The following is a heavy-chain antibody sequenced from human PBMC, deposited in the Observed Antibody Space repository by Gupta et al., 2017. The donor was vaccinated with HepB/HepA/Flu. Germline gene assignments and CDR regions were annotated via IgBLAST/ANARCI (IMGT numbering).Heavy chain of an antibody. CDR1: GYSITSYG. V-gene: IGHV1-18*01. CDR3: ARLRYCAGTSCSYYFDY. Sequence: QVQLVQSGAEVKKPGASIKVSCKAFGYSITSYGFPWVRQAPGQGLEWMGWISAYNGNTNYAQKLQGRVTVTTDTSTNTGYMELRSLRSDDTAVYYCARLRYCAGTSCSYYFDYWGQGTLVTVSS. D-gene: IGHD2-2*01. CDR2: ISAYNGNT. J-gene: IGHJ4*02.